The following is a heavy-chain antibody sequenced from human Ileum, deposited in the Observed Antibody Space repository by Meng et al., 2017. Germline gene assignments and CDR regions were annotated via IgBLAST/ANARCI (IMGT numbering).Heavy chain of an antibody. CDR1: DYTFTGYG. J-gene: IGHJ4*02. CDR2: LGAHDGDT. V-gene: IGHV1-18*01. D-gene: IGHD3-10*01. Sequence: QVQPGQAGPEVKTHGAYQKDPCKAPDYTFTGYGVSWVRQAPGQGLEWMAWLGAHDGDTSHAPKFQGRVTVSADRPTATAYMELRSLRSDDTAVYYCARGTPGRSYSDYWGQGTLVTVSS. CDR3: ARGTPGRSYSDY.